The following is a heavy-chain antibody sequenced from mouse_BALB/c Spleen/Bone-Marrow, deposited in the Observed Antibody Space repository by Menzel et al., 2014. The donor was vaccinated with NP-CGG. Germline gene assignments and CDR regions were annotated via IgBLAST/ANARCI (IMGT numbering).Heavy chain of an antibody. Sequence: VQLKQSGPELVKPGASVKMSCKASGYTFTSYVMHWVKQKPGQGLEWIGYINPYNDGTKYNEKVKGKATLTSDKSSSTAYMELRSLTSEDSAVYYCARGGYGNVYYAMDNWGQGTSVTVSS. D-gene: IGHD2-10*02. CDR3: ARGGYGNVYYAMDN. CDR1: GYTFTSYV. CDR2: INPYNDGT. V-gene: IGHV1-14*01. J-gene: IGHJ4*01.